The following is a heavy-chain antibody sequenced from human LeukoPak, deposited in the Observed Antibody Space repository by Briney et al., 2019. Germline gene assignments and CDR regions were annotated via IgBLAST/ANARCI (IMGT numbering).Heavy chain of an antibody. D-gene: IGHD3-10*01. CDR1: GFTFSSYA. CDR3: AKEQSPWGAYGSGSNNWFHP. CDR2: ISGSGGST. Sequence: GGSLRVSCAASGFTFSSYAMSWVRQAPGKGLEWVSSISGSGGSTYYADSVKGRFTISRDNSKNTLYLQMNSLRAEDTAVYYCAKEQSPWGAYGSGSNNWFHPWGQGTLVTVSS. V-gene: IGHV3-23*01. J-gene: IGHJ5*02.